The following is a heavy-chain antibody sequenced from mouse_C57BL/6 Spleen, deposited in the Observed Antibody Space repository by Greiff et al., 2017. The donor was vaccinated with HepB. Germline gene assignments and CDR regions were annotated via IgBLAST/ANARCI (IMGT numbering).Heavy chain of an antibody. V-gene: IGHV1-69*01. J-gene: IGHJ2*01. CDR3: ARGTMVTHYFDY. CDR2: IDPSDSYT. D-gene: IGHD2-2*01. Sequence: QVQLQQPGAELVMPGASVKLSCKASGYTFTSYWMHWVKQRPGQGLEWIGEIDPSDSYTNYNQKFKGKSTLTVDKSSSTAYMQLSSLTSEDSAVYYCARGTMVTHYFDYWGQGTTLTVAS. CDR1: GYTFTSYW.